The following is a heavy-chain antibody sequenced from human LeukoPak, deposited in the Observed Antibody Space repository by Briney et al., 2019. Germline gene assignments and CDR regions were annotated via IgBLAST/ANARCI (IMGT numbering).Heavy chain of an antibody. Sequence: SVKVSCKASGGTFSSYAISWVRQAPGQGLEWMGGIIPIFGTANYAQKFQGRVTITADESTSTAYMELSSLRSEDTAVYYCARDYYGSGSYYKPFDYWGQGSLVTVSS. V-gene: IGHV1-69*13. J-gene: IGHJ4*02. CDR1: GGTFSSYA. CDR3: ARDYYGSGSYYKPFDY. D-gene: IGHD3-10*01. CDR2: IIPIFGTA.